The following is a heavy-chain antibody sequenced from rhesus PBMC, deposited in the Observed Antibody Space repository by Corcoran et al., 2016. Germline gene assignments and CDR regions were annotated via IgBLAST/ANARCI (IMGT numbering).Heavy chain of an antibody. V-gene: IGHV1-111*01. CDR1: GYPLTDYH. Sequence: EVPLVQSGAEVKKPGASVKHSRKAFGYPLTDYHLPWWRTAPGKGFEGMGRVDPEDGKADYAQKFQDRVTITRDTSTETAYMELSSLRSEDTAVYYCATGRPGGFDYWGQGVLVTVSS. CDR3: ATGRPGGFDY. CDR2: VDPEDGKA. J-gene: IGHJ4*01.